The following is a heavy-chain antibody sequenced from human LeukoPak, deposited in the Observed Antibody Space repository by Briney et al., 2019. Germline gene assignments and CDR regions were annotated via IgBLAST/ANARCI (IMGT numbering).Heavy chain of an antibody. J-gene: IGHJ4*02. CDR1: GGSLSSSSYY. D-gene: IGHD5-18*01. V-gene: IGHV4-39*01. CDR2: IYYSGST. Sequence: SETLSLTCTVSGGSLSSSSYYWGWIRQPPGKGLEWIGSIYYSGSTYYNPSLKSRVTISVDTSKNQFSLKLSSVTAADTAVYYCARLWIQLWPFDYWGQGTLVTVSS. CDR3: ARLWIQLWPFDY.